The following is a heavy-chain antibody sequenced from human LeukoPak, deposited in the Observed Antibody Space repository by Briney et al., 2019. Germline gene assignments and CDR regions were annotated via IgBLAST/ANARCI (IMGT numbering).Heavy chain of an antibody. CDR3: AKSGKGIAVAGAPHFDI. Sequence: GGSLRLSCAASGFTFSRYAMNWVRQAPGKGLEWVGRIKSKTDGGTTEYAAPVKGRFTISRDDSKNTLYQQMNSLRAEDTAVYYCAKSGKGIAVAGAPHFDIWGQGTMVTVSS. D-gene: IGHD6-19*01. J-gene: IGHJ3*02. CDR2: IKSKTDGGTT. CDR1: GFTFSRYA. V-gene: IGHV3-15*01.